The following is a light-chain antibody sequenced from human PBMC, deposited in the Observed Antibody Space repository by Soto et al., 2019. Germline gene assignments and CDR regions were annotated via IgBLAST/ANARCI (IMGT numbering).Light chain of an antibody. CDR3: QQRSHWPRT. Sequence: VLTQSTAILSLSPGERATLSCRASQSVANLLAWYQQKPGQPPRLLIYDASDRATGIQTRFSGSGSGTDVTLTISSLEREDFAVYYCQQRSHWPRTFGPGTRVDV. CDR2: DAS. CDR1: QSVANL. J-gene: IGKJ3*01. V-gene: IGKV3-11*01.